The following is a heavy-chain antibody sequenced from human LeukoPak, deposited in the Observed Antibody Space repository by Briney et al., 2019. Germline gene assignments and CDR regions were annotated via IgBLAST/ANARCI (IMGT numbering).Heavy chain of an antibody. D-gene: IGHD6-13*01. Sequence: SGTLSLTCAVSGGSISSSNWWSWVRQPPGKGLEWIGEIYHSGSTNYNPSLKSRVTISVDKSKNQFSLKLSSVTAADTAVYYCARSXAXAGRGGAPGYWGQGTLVTVSS. J-gene: IGHJ4*02. CDR1: GGSISSSNW. CDR2: IYHSGST. V-gene: IGHV4-4*02. CDR3: ARSXAXAGRGGAPGY.